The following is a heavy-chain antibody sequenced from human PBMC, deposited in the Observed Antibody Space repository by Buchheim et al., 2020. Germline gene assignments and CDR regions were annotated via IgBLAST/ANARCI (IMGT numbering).Heavy chain of an antibody. V-gene: IGHV3-7*01. CDR1: GFTFSDSW. Sequence: EVQLVESGGGLVQPGGSLRLSCAASGFTFSDSWMSWVRQAPGKGLEWVANIKQDGSEKYYVDSVEGRFDISRDNAKNSLYLQMNSLRAEDTAVYYCARDRADYGDTHDQWGQGIL. J-gene: IGHJ4*02. CDR3: ARDRADYGDTHDQ. D-gene: IGHD4-17*01. CDR2: IKQDGSEK.